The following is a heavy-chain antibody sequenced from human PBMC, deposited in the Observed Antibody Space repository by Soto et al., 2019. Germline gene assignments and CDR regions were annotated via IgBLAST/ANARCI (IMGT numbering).Heavy chain of an antibody. V-gene: IGHV3-13*01. CDR3: ARNNGDYDPEGYYYYGMDV. Sequence: GGSLRLSCAASGFTFSSYDMHWVRQATGKGLEWVSAIGTAGDTYYPGSVKGRFTISRENAKNSLYLQMNSLRAEDTAVYYCARNNGDYDPEGYYYYGMDVWGQGTTVTVSS. D-gene: IGHD4-17*01. CDR2: IGTAGDT. CDR1: GFTFSSYD. J-gene: IGHJ6*02.